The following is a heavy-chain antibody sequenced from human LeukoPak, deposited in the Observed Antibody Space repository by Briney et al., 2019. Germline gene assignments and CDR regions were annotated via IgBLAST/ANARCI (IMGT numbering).Heavy chain of an antibody. J-gene: IGHJ6*02. D-gene: IGHD3-9*01. CDR2: IWYDGSNK. Sequence: GGSLRLSCAASGFTFSSYGMHWVRQAPGKGLEWVAVIWYDGSNKYYADSVKGRFTISRDNSKNTLYLQMNSLRAEDTAVYYCARGPGNYDLLGNYYYGMDVWGQGTTVTVSS. V-gene: IGHV3-33*01. CDR3: ARGPGNYDLLGNYYYGMDV. CDR1: GFTFSSYG.